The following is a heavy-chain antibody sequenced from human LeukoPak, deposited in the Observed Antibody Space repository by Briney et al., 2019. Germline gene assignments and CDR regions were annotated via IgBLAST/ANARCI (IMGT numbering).Heavy chain of an antibody. Sequence: PSETLSLTCTVSGGSISSYYWSWIRQPAGKGLEWIGRIYSSGSTNYNPSLKSRVSSSVDTSRNQFSLKVNSVTAADTAVYYCARMYSGTYGGIDYWGQGALVTVSS. CDR2: IYSSGST. J-gene: IGHJ4*02. CDR3: ARMYSGTYGGIDY. CDR1: GGSISSYY. D-gene: IGHD1-26*01. V-gene: IGHV4-4*07.